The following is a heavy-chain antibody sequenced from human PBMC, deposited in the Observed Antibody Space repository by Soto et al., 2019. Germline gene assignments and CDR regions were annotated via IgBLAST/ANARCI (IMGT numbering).Heavy chain of an antibody. V-gene: IGHV4-31*03. Sequence: SETLSLTCTVSGGSISSGGYYWSWIRQHPGKGLEWIGYIYYSGSTYYNPSLKSRVTISVDTSKNQFSLKLSSVTAADTAVYYCASTLAAAGNFQHWGQGTLVTVSS. D-gene: IGHD6-13*01. CDR3: ASTLAAAGNFQH. CDR2: IYYSGST. J-gene: IGHJ1*01. CDR1: GGSISSGGYY.